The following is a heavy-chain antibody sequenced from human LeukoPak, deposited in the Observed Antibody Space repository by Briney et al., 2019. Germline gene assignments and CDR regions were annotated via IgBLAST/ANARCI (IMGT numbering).Heavy chain of an antibody. V-gene: IGHV4-30-2*01. CDR3: ARSIAARFNWFDP. J-gene: IGHJ5*02. Sequence: SETLSLTCAVSGGSISSGGYSWSWIRQPPGKGLEWIGYIYHSGSTYNNPSLKSRVTISVDRSKNQFSLKLSSVTAADTAVYYCARSIAARFNWFDPWGQGTLVTVSS. CDR2: IYHSGST. CDR1: GGSISSGGYS. D-gene: IGHD6-6*01.